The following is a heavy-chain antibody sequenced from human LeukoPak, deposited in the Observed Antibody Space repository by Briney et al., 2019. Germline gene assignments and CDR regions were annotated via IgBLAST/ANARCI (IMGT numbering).Heavy chain of an antibody. CDR1: GGSISSYY. CDR2: IYYSGST. J-gene: IGHJ4*02. V-gene: IGHV4-59*01. Sequence: SETLSLTCTVSGGSISSYYWSWIRQPPGKGLEWIGYIYYSGSTNYNPSLKSRVTISVDTSKNQFSLKLNSVTAADTAVYYCARRSSGWSMFDYWGQGTLVTVSS. CDR3: ARRSSGWSMFDY. D-gene: IGHD6-19*01.